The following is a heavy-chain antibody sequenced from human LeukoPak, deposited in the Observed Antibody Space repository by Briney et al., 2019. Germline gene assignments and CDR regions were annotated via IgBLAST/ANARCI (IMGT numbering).Heavy chain of an antibody. V-gene: IGHV1-24*01. CDR3: ATNSLGSGYFPGDY. CDR2: FDPEDGET. D-gene: IGHD3-22*01. J-gene: IGHJ4*02. CDR1: GYTLTELP. Sequence: ASVKVSCKVSGYTLTELPMHWVRQAPGKGLEWMGGFDPEDGETIYAQKFQGRVTMTEDTSTDTAYMELSSLRSEDTAVYYCATNSLGSGYFPGDYWGQGTLVTVSS.